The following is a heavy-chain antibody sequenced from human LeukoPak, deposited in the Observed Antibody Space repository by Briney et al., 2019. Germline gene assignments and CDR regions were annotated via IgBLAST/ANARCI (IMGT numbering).Heavy chain of an antibody. CDR1: GFTFSSYG. CDR2: IWYDGSNK. J-gene: IGHJ4*02. V-gene: IGHV3-33*01. D-gene: IGHD2-2*02. CDR3: ARAGRYCSSTSCYNRYYFDY. Sequence: PGRSLRLSCAASGFTFSSYGMRWVRQAPGKGLEWVAVIWYDGSNKYYADSVKGRFTISRDNSKNTLYLQMNSLRAEDTAVYYCARAGRYCSSTSCYNRYYFDYWGQGTLVTVSS.